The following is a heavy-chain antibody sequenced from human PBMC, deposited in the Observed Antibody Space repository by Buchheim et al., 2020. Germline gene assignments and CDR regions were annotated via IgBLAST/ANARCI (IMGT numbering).Heavy chain of an antibody. CDR2: ISTISSYI. CDR3: ARILRYTAYYYMDV. V-gene: IGHV3-21*01. D-gene: IGHD3-9*01. J-gene: IGHJ6*03. CDR1: GFTFSSYS. Sequence: EVQLVESGGGLVKPGGSLRLSCVASGFTFSSYSMNWVRQAPGKGLEWVSCISTISSYIYYADSVKGRFTISRDNAKNSLYLQMNSLRAEDTAVYYCARILRYTAYYYMDVWGKGTT.